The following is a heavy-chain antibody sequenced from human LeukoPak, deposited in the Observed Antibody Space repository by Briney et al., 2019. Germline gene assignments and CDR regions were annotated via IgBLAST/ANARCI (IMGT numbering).Heavy chain of an antibody. V-gene: IGHV4-34*01. D-gene: IGHD4-11*01. J-gene: IGHJ4*02. Sequence: SETLSLTCAVYGGSFSGYYWSWIRQPPGKGLEWIGEINHSGSTNYNPSLKNRVTISVDTSKNQFSLKLSSVTAADTAVYYCARGLSVTTPDDYWGQGTLVTVSS. CDR3: ARGLSVTTPDDY. CDR2: INHSGST. CDR1: GGSFSGYY.